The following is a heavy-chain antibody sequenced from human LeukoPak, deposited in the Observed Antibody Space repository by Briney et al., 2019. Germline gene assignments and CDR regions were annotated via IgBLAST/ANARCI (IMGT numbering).Heavy chain of an antibody. V-gene: IGHV1-8*03. CDR2: MNPNSGNT. J-gene: IGHJ4*02. Sequence: ASVKVSCKAYGYTFTSYDINWVRQATGQGLEWMGWMNPNSGNTGYAQKFQGRVTITRNTSISTAYMELSNLRSEDKAVYHCARGRVPAAIQDYWGQGTLVTVSS. CDR1: GYTFTSYD. CDR3: ARGRVPAAIQDY. D-gene: IGHD2-2*01.